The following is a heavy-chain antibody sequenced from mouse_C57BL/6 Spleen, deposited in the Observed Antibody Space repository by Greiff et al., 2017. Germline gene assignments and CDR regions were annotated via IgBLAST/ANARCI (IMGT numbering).Heavy chain of an antibody. J-gene: IGHJ2*01. CDR3: AREDGYYVGHFDD. CDR2: IDPSDSYT. CDR1: GYTFTSYW. V-gene: IGHV1-69*01. Sequence: VQLQQSGAELVMPGASVKLSCKASGYTFTSYWMHWVKQRPGQGLEWIGEIDPSDSYTNYNQKFKGKSTLTVDKSSSTAYMQLSSLTSEDSAVYYCAREDGYYVGHFDDGGQGTTLTVSS. D-gene: IGHD2-3*01.